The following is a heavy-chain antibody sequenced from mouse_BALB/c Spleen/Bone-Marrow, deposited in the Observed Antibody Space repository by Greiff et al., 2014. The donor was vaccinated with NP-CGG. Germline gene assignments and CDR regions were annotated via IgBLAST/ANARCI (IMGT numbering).Heavy chain of an antibody. CDR2: INPNNGGA. D-gene: IGHD2-3*01. Sequence: VQLQQSGPELVTPGASVKIPCKASGYTFTDYNIDWVKQSHGKSLEWIGDINPNNGGAIYNQKFEGKDTLTVDKSSSTAYMELRSLTTEDSAVYYCARRGWSMDYWGQGTSVTVSS. CDR1: GYTFTDYN. V-gene: IGHV1-18*01. J-gene: IGHJ4*01. CDR3: ARRGWSMDY.